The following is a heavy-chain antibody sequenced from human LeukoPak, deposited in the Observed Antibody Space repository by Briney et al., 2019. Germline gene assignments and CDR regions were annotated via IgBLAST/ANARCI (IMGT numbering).Heavy chain of an antibody. CDR1: GFTFSTYA. Sequence: GGCLRLSCGASGFTFSTYAMSWVRQAPGKGLEWVSTISGSGGSTYYADSVKGRFTISRDNSKNTLYLQMNSLRAGDTAVYFCAGNRGHWGQGTLVTVSS. CDR2: ISGSGGST. J-gene: IGHJ4*02. D-gene: IGHD1-14*01. V-gene: IGHV3-23*01. CDR3: AGNRGH.